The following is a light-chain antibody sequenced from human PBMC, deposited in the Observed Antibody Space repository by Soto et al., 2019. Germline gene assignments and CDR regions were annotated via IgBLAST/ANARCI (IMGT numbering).Light chain of an antibody. CDR3: QQYGSSIT. J-gene: IGKJ5*01. CDR1: QSVTASY. CDR2: GAS. Sequence: ETVMTQSPVTLSVSPGERATLSCRASQSVTASYLAWYHHKPGQAPRLLIYGASSRATGIPDRFSGSGSGTDFTLTISRLEPEDFAVYYCQQYGSSITFGQGTRLEIK. V-gene: IGKV3-20*01.